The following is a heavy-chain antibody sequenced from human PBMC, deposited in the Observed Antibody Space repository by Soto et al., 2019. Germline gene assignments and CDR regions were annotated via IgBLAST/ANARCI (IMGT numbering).Heavy chain of an antibody. D-gene: IGHD2-2*01. V-gene: IGHV3-23*01. J-gene: IGHJ4*02. Sequence: EVQLLESGGGLVQPGGSLRLSCAASGFTFSSYAMNWVRQAPGKGLEWVSAVSGDGGDTYYADSVKGRFTISRDNYKNTLFLQMNGLRVEDTAVYYCARRSTSCCQNFDCWGQGTLVTVSS. CDR2: VSGDGGDT. CDR1: GFTFSSYA. CDR3: ARRSTSCCQNFDC.